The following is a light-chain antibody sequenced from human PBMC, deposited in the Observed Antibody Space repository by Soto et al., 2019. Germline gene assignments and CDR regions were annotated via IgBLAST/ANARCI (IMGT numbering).Light chain of an antibody. CDR1: ISDVGGYNF. V-gene: IGLV2-14*03. J-gene: IGLJ1*01. CDR2: DVS. CDR3: SSFTGSNYV. Sequence: QSALTQPASVSGSPGQSITISCTGTISDVGGYNFVSWYQQYPGKAPKLMICDVSNRPSGVSNRFSGSKSGNTASLTISGLQAEDEADYYCSSFTGSNYVFGTGTEVTVL.